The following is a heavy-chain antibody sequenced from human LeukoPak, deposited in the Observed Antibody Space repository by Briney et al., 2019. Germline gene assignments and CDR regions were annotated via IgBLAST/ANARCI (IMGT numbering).Heavy chain of an antibody. CDR1: GGSISSSRYY. D-gene: IGHD3-9*01. V-gene: IGHV4-39*01. CDR3: ARGRVLRYFDWFRSPFDY. CDR2: INYSGTT. J-gene: IGHJ4*02. Sequence: SETLSLTCTVSGGSISSSRYYWGWIRQPPGKGLEWIGYINYSGTTYYKPSLKSRVTISVDTSKNLFSLKLTSVTAADTAVYYCARGRVLRYFDWFRSPFDYWGQGTLVTVSS.